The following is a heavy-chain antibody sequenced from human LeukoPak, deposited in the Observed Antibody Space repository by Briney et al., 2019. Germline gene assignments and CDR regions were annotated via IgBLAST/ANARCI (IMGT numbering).Heavy chain of an antibody. J-gene: IGHJ6*03. CDR3: ARALYYYYYYMDV. Sequence: SETLSLTCSVSGPSISNTIYYWSWIRQPPGKRLEWIGEINHSGSTNYNPSLKSRVTISVDTSKNQFSLKLSSVTAADTAVYYCARALYYYYYYMDVWGKGTTVTVSS. CDR2: INHSGST. CDR1: GPSISNTIYY. V-gene: IGHV4-39*07.